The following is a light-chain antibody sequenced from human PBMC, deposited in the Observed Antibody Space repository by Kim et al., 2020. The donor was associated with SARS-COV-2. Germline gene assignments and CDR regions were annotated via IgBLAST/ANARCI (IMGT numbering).Light chain of an antibody. Sequence: QPVLTQPSSHSASSGASVRLTCMLRSGFSVGDFWIRWYPQKPGNPPRYLLYYHSDSNKGQGSGVPSRFSGSHDASANAGILRISGLRPEDEADYYCGTWHSNSNVVFGGGTQLTVL. V-gene: IGLV5-52*01. CDR3: GTWHSNSNVV. J-gene: IGLJ2*01. CDR1: SGFSVGDFW. CDR2: YHSDSNK.